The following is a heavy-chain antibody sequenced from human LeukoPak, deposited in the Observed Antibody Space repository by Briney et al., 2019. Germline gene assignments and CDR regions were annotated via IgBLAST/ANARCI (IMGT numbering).Heavy chain of an antibody. J-gene: IGHJ4*02. CDR1: GFTFDDYA. Sequence: GGSLRLSCAASGFTFDDYAMHWVRQAPGKGLEWVSGISWNSGSIGYADSVKGRFTISRDNAKNSLYLQMNSLRAEDTALYYCAKLANHGIAAAASDYWGQGTLVTVSS. V-gene: IGHV3-9*01. CDR3: AKLANHGIAAAASDY. D-gene: IGHD6-13*01. CDR2: ISWNSGSI.